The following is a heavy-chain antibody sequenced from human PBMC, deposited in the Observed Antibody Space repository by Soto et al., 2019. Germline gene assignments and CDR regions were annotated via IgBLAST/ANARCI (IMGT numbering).Heavy chain of an antibody. CDR2: IYWDDDK. V-gene: IGHV2-5*02. Sequence: SGPTLVNPTQTLTLTCTFSGFSLSTSGVGVGWIRQPPGKALEWLALIYWDDDKRYSPSLKSRLTITKDTSKNQVVLTMTNMDPVDTATYYCAHRREYCSSTSCYYYMDVWGKGTTVTVSS. J-gene: IGHJ6*03. D-gene: IGHD2-2*01. CDR1: GFSLSTSGVG. CDR3: AHRREYCSSTSCYYYMDV.